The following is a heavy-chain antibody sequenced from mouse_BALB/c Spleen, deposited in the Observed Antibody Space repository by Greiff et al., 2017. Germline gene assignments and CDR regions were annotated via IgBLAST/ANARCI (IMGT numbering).Heavy chain of an antibody. CDR1: GYAFSSSW. CDR2: IYPGDGDT. J-gene: IGHJ4*01. V-gene: IGHV1-82*01. CDR3: ARLRAMDY. Sequence: VQLQQSGPELVKPGASVKISCKASGYAFSSSWMNWVKQRPGQGLEWIGRIYPGDGDTNYNGKFKGKATLTADKSSSTAYMQLSSLTSVDSAVYFCARLRAMDYWGQGTSVTVSS.